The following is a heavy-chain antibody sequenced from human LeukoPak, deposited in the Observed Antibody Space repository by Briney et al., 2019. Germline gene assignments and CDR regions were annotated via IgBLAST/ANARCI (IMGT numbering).Heavy chain of an antibody. J-gene: IGHJ4*02. CDR1: GYTFTGYY. V-gene: IGHV1-2*02. CDR2: INPNSGGT. CDR3: ATFTDILTGYFSFDY. Sequence: ASVKVSCKASGYTFTGYYMHWVRQAPGQGLEWMGWINPNSGGTNYAQKFQGRVTMTRDTSISTAYMELSRLRSDDTAVYYCATFTDILTGYFSFDYWGQGTLITVSS. D-gene: IGHD3-9*01.